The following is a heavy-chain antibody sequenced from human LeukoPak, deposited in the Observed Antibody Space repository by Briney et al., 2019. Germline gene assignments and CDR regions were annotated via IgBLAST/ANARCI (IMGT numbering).Heavy chain of an antibody. J-gene: IGHJ4*02. D-gene: IGHD6-19*01. CDR1: GFTFSSYA. V-gene: IGHV3-23*01. CDR2: ISGSGHST. CDR3: ARGDGSGWPSDK. Sequence: GGSLRLSCAASGFTFSSYAMNWVRQTPGEGLEWVSTISGSGHSTDYADSVKGRFTISRDNSKNTLYLQMNSLRAEDTAVYYCARGDGSGWPSDKWGQGTLVTVSS.